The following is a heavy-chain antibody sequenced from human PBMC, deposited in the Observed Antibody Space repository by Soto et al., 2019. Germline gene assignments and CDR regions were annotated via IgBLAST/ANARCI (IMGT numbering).Heavy chain of an antibody. CDR1: RYTFTSCA. V-gene: IGHV1-3*01. D-gene: IGHD3-10*01. Sequence: SVKAFCEPNRYTFTSCAKHCVRRAPGQSLEWMGWINAVNGIAKYAQKFQGRVTMTADKSTSTGYMELSSLRSEDTALYYCARDLFGDLSPTYYKVYFYAMVVCGQAATVTAS. J-gene: IGHJ6*02. CDR3: ARDLFGDLSPTYYKVYFYAMVV. CDR2: INAVNGIA.